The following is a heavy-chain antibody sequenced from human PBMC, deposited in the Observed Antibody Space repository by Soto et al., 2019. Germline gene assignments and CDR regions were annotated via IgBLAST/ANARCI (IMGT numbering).Heavy chain of an antibody. Sequence: SETLSLTCTVSGGSISSYYWSWIRQPPGKGLEWIGYVYYRGSINYNPSLKSRVTMSLDTSKNQFSLKLSSVTAADTAVYYCARVRATFDYYYYYMDVWGKGTTVTVSS. V-gene: IGHV4-59*01. CDR3: ARVRATFDYYYYYMDV. D-gene: IGHD3-3*02. CDR1: GGSISSYY. J-gene: IGHJ6*03. CDR2: VYYRGSI.